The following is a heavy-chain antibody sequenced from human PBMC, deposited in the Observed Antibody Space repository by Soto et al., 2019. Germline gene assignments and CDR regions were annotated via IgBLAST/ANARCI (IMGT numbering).Heavy chain of an antibody. Sequence: TLETLSLTCTVSGGSLSSGGYYWSWIRQHPGKGLEWIGYIYYSGSTYYNPSLKSRVTISVDTSKNQFSLKLSSVTAADTAVYYCASDRYDWNDRNWFDPWGQGTLVTVSS. D-gene: IGHD1-1*01. CDR3: ASDRYDWNDRNWFDP. V-gene: IGHV4-31*03. CDR2: IYYSGST. CDR1: GGSLSSGGYY. J-gene: IGHJ5*02.